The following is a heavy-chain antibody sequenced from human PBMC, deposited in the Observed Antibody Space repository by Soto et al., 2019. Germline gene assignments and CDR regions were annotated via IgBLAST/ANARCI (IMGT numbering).Heavy chain of an antibody. D-gene: IGHD6-13*01. Sequence: VKDTCKASGGTFSSYAISWVRQAPGRGLEGMGGIIPIFGTANYAQKFQGRVTITADESTSTAYMELSSLRSEDTTVDYCATPEPQTYSRSWYGFDYWGQGTLVTVSS. CDR1: GGTFSSYA. CDR2: IIPIFGTA. V-gene: IGHV1-69*13. J-gene: IGHJ4*02. CDR3: ATPEPQTYSRSWYGFDY.